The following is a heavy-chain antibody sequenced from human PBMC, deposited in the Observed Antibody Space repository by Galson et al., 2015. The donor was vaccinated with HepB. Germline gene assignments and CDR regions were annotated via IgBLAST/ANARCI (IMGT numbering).Heavy chain of an antibody. J-gene: IGHJ3*02. CDR2: ISSSSSYI. CDR3: ARAILNYYDSSGYPPLDI. Sequence: SLRLSCAASGFTFSSYSMNWVRQAPGKGLEWVSSISSSSSYIYYADSVKGRFTISRDNAKNSLYLQMNSLRAEDTAVYHCARAILNYYDSSGYPPLDIWGQGTMVTVSS. CDR1: GFTFSSYS. D-gene: IGHD3-22*01. V-gene: IGHV3-21*04.